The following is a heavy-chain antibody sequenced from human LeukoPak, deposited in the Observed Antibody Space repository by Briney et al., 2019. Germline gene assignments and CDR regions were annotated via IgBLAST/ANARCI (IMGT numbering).Heavy chain of an antibody. Sequence: GGSLRLSCAASGFTFSSYWMNWVRQAPGKGLEWVASITQDGSGKYYVDSVKGRFTISRDNAKNSLYLQMHSLRVEDTAVYYCARGIIVAAGVDNWGQGTLVTVSS. J-gene: IGHJ4*02. CDR1: GFTFSSYW. CDR2: ITQDGSGK. D-gene: IGHD1-26*01. V-gene: IGHV3-7*03. CDR3: ARGIIVAAGVDN.